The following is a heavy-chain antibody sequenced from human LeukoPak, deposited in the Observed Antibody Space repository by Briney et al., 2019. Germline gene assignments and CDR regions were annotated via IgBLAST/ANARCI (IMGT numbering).Heavy chain of an antibody. CDR2: IIPILGIA. J-gene: IGHJ2*01. CDR3: ARSPSLGYCSSTSCYWGYFDL. Sequence: SVKVSCEASGGTFSSYAISWVRQAPGQGLEWMGRIIPILGIANYAQKFQGRVTITADKSTSTAYMELSSLRSEDTAVYYCARSPSLGYCSSTSCYWGYFDLWGRGTLVTVSS. D-gene: IGHD2-2*01. V-gene: IGHV1-69*04. CDR1: GGTFSSYA.